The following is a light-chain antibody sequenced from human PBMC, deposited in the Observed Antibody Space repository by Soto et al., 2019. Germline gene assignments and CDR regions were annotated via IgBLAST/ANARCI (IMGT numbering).Light chain of an antibody. CDR3: QQSYSTPLT. V-gene: IGKV1-39*01. CDR2: AAS. Sequence: DIKMTQSPSSLSASVGDRVTITCRASQSISSYLNGYQQKPGKAPKLLIYAASSLQSGVPSRFSGSGSGTDFALTISSKQTEDFATYYCQQSYSTPLTFVGRNKVEIK. J-gene: IGKJ4*01. CDR1: QSISSY.